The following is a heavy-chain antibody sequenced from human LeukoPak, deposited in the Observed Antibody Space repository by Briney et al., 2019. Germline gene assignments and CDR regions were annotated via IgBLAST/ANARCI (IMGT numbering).Heavy chain of an antibody. D-gene: IGHD3-10*01. CDR1: GYTLTELS. J-gene: IGHJ6*02. V-gene: IGHV1-24*01. CDR3: ATVRPHFITMVRGVGMDV. Sequence: ASVNVSCKVSGYTLTELSMHWVRQAPGKGLEWMGGFDPEDGVTIYAQKFQGRVTMTEDTSTDTAYMELSSLRSEDTAVYYCATVRPHFITMVRGVGMDVWGQGTTVTVSS. CDR2: FDPEDGVT.